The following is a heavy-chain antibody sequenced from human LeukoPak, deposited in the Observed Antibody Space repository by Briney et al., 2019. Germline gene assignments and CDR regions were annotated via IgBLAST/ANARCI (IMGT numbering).Heavy chain of an antibody. Sequence: GGSLRLSCAASEFTFSSYAMTWVRQAPGKALEWVSAIGGSGGSTYYADSVRGRFTISRHNSKNTLYLQMNSLRAEDTAVYYCAIGGVPAAHAPFDYWGQGTLVTVSS. CDR3: AIGGVPAAHAPFDY. CDR1: EFTFSSYA. D-gene: IGHD2-2*01. V-gene: IGHV3-23*01. J-gene: IGHJ4*02. CDR2: IGGSGGST.